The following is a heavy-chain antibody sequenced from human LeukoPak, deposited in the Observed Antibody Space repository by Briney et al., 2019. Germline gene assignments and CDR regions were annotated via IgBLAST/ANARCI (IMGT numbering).Heavy chain of an antibody. CDR1: GCSISSGYY. D-gene: IGHD5-24*01. CDR3: ARNAMGRDDYNDPAFYYYMDV. CDR2: IYHSGST. V-gene: IGHV4-38-2*02. J-gene: IGHJ6*03. Sequence: SETLSLTCTVSGCSISSGYYWGWIRQPPGKGLKWIGSIYHSGSTYYNPSLKSRVTISVDTSNNQFSLNLNSVTAADTAVYYCARNAMGRDDYNDPAFYYYMDVWGKGTTVAISS.